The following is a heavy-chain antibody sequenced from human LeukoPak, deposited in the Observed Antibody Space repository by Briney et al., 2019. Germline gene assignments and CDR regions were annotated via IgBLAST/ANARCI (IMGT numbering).Heavy chain of an antibody. CDR3: AKDQGVDYGSGSYSIVYYYYGMDV. CDR2: ISYDGSNK. J-gene: IGHJ6*02. D-gene: IGHD3-10*01. Sequence: GGSLRLSCAASGFTFGSYGMHWVRQAPGKGLEWVAVISYDGSNKYYADSVKGRFTISRDNSKNTLYLQMNSLRAEDTAVYYCAKDQGVDYGSGSYSIVYYYYGMDVWGQGTTVTVSS. V-gene: IGHV3-30*18. CDR1: GFTFGSYG.